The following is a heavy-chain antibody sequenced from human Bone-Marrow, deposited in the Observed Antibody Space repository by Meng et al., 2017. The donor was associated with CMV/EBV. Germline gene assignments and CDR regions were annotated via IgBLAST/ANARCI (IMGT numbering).Heavy chain of an antibody. CDR2: IKQDGSEK. V-gene: IGHV3-7*01. CDR3: ARVGGSHYSDY. CDR1: GFTFSSYW. D-gene: IGHD1-26*01. J-gene: IGHJ4*02. Sequence: GESLKISCAASGFTFSSYWMSWVRQAPGKGLEWVANIKQDGSEKYYVDSVKGRFTISRDNAKNSLYLQMNSLRAEDTAVYYCARVGGSHYSDYWGQGTLVTVSS.